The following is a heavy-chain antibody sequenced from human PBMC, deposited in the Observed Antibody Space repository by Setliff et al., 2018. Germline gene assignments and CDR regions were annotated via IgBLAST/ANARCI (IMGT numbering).Heavy chain of an antibody. CDR1: GGSFDSGTHY. V-gene: IGHV4-61*02. D-gene: IGHD3-9*01. CDR2: IQGTGNT. CDR3: AGTPARGTTWLSPFDY. Sequence: SETLSLTCTVTGGSFDSGTHYWSWIRQPAGKVPEWIGLIQGTGNTNYNPSLRSRATISIDTSKNQISLKITSVTAADTALYSCAGTPARGTTWLSPFDYWGQGIQVTAPQ. J-gene: IGHJ4*02.